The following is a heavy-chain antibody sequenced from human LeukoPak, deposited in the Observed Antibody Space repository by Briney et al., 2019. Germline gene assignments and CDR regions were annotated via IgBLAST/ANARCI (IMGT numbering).Heavy chain of an antibody. J-gene: IGHJ4*02. CDR1: GGSISNYY. CDR3: ARAEVLPDFYDTSGGFDY. Sequence: NPSETLSLTCTVSGGSISNYYWSWIRQPAGKGLEWIGYIYYSGSTNYNPSLKSRVTISVDTSKNQFSLKLSSVTAADTAVYYCARAEVLPDFYDTSGGFDYWGQGTLVTVSS. D-gene: IGHD3-22*01. V-gene: IGHV4-59*01. CDR2: IYYSGST.